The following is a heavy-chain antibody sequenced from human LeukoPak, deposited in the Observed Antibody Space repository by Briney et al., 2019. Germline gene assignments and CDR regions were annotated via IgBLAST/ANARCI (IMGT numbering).Heavy chain of an antibody. CDR1: GFTFSSYS. V-gene: IGHV3-30*03. CDR3: ARSGHSSGWDNNRYFYSGMDV. J-gene: IGHJ6*02. D-gene: IGHD6-19*01. Sequence: PGGSLRLSCAASGFTFSSYSMNWVRQAPGKGLEWVAVISHVGSDQYYADSLKGRFTISRDISKNTLFLQMNSLRAEDTAVYYCARSGHSSGWDNNRYFYSGMDVWGQGTTVTV. CDR2: ISHVGSDQ.